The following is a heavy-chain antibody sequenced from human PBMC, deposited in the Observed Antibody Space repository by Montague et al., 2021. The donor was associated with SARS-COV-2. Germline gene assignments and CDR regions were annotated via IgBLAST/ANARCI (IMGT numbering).Heavy chain of an antibody. D-gene: IGHD2-21*01. CDR1: GDSISRYY. Sequence: SETLSLTCTVSGDSISRYYWSWIRQPPGKGLEWIGHIYYSGCANYNPALKSRVTISVDTSKNQVSLKMSSVTAADTAVYYCARAIPRWVRCDPHFDFWGQGTLVTVSS. CDR2: IYYSGCA. CDR3: ARAIPRWVRCDPHFDF. V-gene: IGHV4-59*01. J-gene: IGHJ4*02.